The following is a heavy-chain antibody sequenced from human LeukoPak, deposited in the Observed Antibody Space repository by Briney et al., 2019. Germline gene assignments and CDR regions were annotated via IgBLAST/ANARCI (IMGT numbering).Heavy chain of an antibody. V-gene: IGHV4-34*01. CDR3: ARGFYYDSSGYPMDV. CDR2: INHSGST. J-gene: IGHJ6*02. Sequence: SETLSLTCAVYDGSFSGYYWSWIRQPPGKGLEWIGEINHSGSTNYNPSLKSRVTISVDASKNQFSLKLSSVTAADTAVYYCARGFYYDSSGYPMDVWGQGTTVTVSS. D-gene: IGHD3-22*01. CDR1: DGSFSGYY.